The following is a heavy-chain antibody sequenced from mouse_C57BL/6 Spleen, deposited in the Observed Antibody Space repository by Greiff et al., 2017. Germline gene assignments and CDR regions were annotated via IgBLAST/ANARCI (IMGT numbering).Heavy chain of an antibody. J-gene: IGHJ2*01. D-gene: IGHD1-1*01. CDR2: ISSGGDYI. CDR3: TREGYYGSSYEYYFDD. V-gene: IGHV5-9-1*02. CDR1: GFTFSSYA. Sequence: EVHLVESGEGLVKPGGSLKLSCAASGFTFSSYAMSWVRQTPEKRLEWVAYISSGGDYIYYADTVKGRFTISRDNARNTLYLQMSSLKSEDTAMYYCTREGYYGSSYEYYFDDWGQGTTLTVSS.